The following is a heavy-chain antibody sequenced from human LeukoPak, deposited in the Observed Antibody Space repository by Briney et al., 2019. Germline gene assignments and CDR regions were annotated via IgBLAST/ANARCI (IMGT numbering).Heavy chain of an antibody. Sequence: GGSLRLSCAASGFTFSSYGMHWVRQAPGKGLEWVAPISYDGSNKYYADSVKGRFTISRDNSKNTLYLRMDSLRAEDTAVYYCAKRTKVGATTFYYYGMDVWGQGTTVTVSS. V-gene: IGHV3-30*18. J-gene: IGHJ6*02. CDR1: GFTFSSYG. D-gene: IGHD1-26*01. CDR3: AKRTKVGATTFYYYGMDV. CDR2: ISYDGSNK.